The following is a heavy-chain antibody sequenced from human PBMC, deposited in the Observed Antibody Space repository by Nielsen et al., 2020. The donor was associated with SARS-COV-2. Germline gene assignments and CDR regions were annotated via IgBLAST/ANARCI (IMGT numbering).Heavy chain of an antibody. D-gene: IGHD6-19*01. CDR3: AITYSVWPYNWFDP. J-gene: IGHJ5*02. V-gene: IGHV4-39*01. Sequence: SETRSPTGTVSGGSISSSSYYWGWIRQPPGKGLDGIGSIYYSGSTYYNPSLTSRVTISVDTSKNQFSLKLSSVTAAGTAVYYCAITYSVWPYNWFDPWGQGTLVTVS. CDR2: IYYSGST. CDR1: GGSISSSSYY.